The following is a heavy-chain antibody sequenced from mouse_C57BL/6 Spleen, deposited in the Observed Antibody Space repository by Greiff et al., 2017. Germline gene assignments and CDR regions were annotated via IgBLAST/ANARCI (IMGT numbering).Heavy chain of an antibody. D-gene: IGHD2-2*01. V-gene: IGHV1-69*01. CDR2: IDPSDSYT. CDR3: ARADYGLSFAY. Sequence: QVQLQQPGAELVMPGASVKLSCKASGYTFTSYWMHWVKQRPGQGLEWIGEIDPSDSYTNYNQKFKGKSTLTVDKSSSTAYMQLSSLTSEDSAVYYCARADYGLSFAYWGQGTLVTVSA. J-gene: IGHJ3*01. CDR1: GYTFTSYW.